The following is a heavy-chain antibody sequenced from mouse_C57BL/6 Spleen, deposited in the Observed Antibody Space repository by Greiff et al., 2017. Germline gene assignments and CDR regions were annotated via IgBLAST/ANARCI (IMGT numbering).Heavy chain of an antibody. Sequence: VQLQQPGAELVMPGASVKLSCKASGYTFTSYWMHWVKQRPGQGLEWIGEIDPSDSYTNYNQKFKGKSTLTVDKSSSTAYMQLSSLTSEDSAVYYCAITDGYWDYFDYWGQGTTLTVSS. CDR2: IDPSDSYT. D-gene: IGHD2-3*01. CDR1: GYTFTSYW. J-gene: IGHJ2*01. V-gene: IGHV1-69*01. CDR3: AITDGYWDYFDY.